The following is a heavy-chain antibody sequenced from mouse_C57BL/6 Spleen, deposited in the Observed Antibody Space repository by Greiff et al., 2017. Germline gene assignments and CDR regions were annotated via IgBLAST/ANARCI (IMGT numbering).Heavy chain of an antibody. Sequence: EVKLVESEGGLVQPGSSMKLSCTASGFTFSDYGMHWVRQAPEKGLEWVAYISSGSSTIYYADTVKGRFTISRDNAKNTLFLQMTSLRSEDTAMYYCANLNWAYWYFDVWGTGTTVTVSS. CDR3: ANLNWAYWYFDV. D-gene: IGHD4-1*01. J-gene: IGHJ1*03. CDR2: ISSGSSTI. CDR1: GFTFSDYG. V-gene: IGHV5-17*01.